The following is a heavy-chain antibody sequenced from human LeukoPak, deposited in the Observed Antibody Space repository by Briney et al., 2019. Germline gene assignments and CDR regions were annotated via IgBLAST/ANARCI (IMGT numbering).Heavy chain of an antibody. Sequence: PSETLSLTCTVSGGSISSSSYYWGWIRQPPGKGLEWIGSIYYSGSTYYNPSHKSRVTISVDTSKNQFSLKLSSVTAADTAVYYCARQDSSSPLDYWGQGTLVTVSS. CDR1: GGSISSSSYY. J-gene: IGHJ4*02. CDR2: IYYSGST. D-gene: IGHD6-6*01. V-gene: IGHV4-39*01. CDR3: ARQDSSSPLDY.